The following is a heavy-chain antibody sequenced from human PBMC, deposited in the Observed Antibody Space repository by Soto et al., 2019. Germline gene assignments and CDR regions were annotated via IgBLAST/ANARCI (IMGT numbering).Heavy chain of an antibody. V-gene: IGHV4-31*03. D-gene: IGHD2-21*01. CDR2: IYYSGST. Sequence: QVQLQESGPGLVKPSQTLSLTCTVSGGSISSGGYYWSWIRQHPGKGLEWIGYIYYSGSTYYNPSLKSRVTISVDTSKNQFSLKLSSVTAADTPVYYYASFCGGDCYHLGAFDIWGQGTMVTVSS. J-gene: IGHJ3*02. CDR3: ASFCGGDCYHLGAFDI. CDR1: GGSISSGGYY.